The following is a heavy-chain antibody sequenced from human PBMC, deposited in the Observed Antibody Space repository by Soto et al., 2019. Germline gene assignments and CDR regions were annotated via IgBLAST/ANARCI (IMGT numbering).Heavy chain of an antibody. D-gene: IGHD3-3*01. J-gene: IGHJ4*02. CDR1: GFTFTSYA. CDR2: IGGRASTT. CDR3: AKGLEDWSGYYPYDY. Sequence: GGSLRLSCVASGFTFTSYAMSWVRQAPGKGLEWVSVIGGRASTTSYADSVKGRFTISRDNSKNTMYLQMNSLRVEDTAVYYCAKGLEDWSGYYPYDYWGQGTLVTVSS. V-gene: IGHV3-23*01.